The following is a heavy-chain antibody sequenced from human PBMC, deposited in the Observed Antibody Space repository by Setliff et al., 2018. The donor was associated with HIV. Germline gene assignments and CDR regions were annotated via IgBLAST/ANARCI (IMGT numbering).Heavy chain of an antibody. CDR3: ARQGDYHILTGYYSGPHDAFDI. V-gene: IGHV5-51*01. Sequence: GESLKISCKGSGYSFTNYWIAWVRQMPGRGLEWMGIIYPGDSDTRYSPSFQGQVAISADKSISTAYLQWSSLKASDTAMYYCARQGDYHILTGYYSGPHDAFDIWGQGTMVTVSS. D-gene: IGHD3-9*01. CDR2: IYPGDSDT. J-gene: IGHJ3*02. CDR1: GYSFTNYW.